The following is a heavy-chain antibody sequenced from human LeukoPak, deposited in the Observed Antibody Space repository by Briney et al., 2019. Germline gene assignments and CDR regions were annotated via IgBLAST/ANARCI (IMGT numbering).Heavy chain of an antibody. V-gene: IGHV3-21*01. CDR3: ARASHPVEQLFDY. CDR2: ISSSSSYI. Sequence: PGGSLRLSCAASGFTFSSYSMNWVRQAPGKGLEWVSSISSSSSYIYYADSVKGRFTISRDNAKNSLYLQMNSLRAEDTAVYYCARASHPVEQLFDYWGQGTLVTVSS. D-gene: IGHD6-13*01. CDR1: GFTFSSYS. J-gene: IGHJ4*02.